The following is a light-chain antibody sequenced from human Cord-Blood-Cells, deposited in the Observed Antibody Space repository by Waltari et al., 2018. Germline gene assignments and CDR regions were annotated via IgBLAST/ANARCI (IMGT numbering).Light chain of an antibody. Sequence: LTQPASVSGSPGQSITISCTGTSSDVGGYNYVSWYQQHPGKAPKLMIYDVSNRPSGVSNRFSGSKSGNTASLTISGLQAEDEADCYCSSYTSSSTYVFGTGTKVTVL. V-gene: IGLV2-14*01. J-gene: IGLJ1*01. CDR2: DVS. CDR1: SSDVGGYNY. CDR3: SSYTSSSTYV.